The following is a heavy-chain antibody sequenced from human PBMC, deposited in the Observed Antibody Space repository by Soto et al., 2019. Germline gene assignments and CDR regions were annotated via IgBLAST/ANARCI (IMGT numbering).Heavy chain of an antibody. CDR3: ASTDVGATTDYYYGLDV. D-gene: IGHD1-26*01. V-gene: IGHV1-69*02. J-gene: IGHJ6*02. CDR1: GGTFSSYT. Sequence: QVQLVQSGAEVKKPGSSVKVSCKASGGTFSSYTISWVRQAPGQGLEWMGRIIPILSIANYAQTFQGRVTSTADKSTSTAYMELRSLRSEDTAVYYCASTDVGATTDYYYGLDVWGQGTTVTVSS. CDR2: IIPILSIA.